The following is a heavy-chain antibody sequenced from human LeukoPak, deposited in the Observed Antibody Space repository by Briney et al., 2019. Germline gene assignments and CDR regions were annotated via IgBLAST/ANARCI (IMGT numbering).Heavy chain of an antibody. Sequence: SETLSLTCTVSGGSISSSSYYWGWIRQPPGKGLEWIGSIYYSGSTYYNPSLKSRVTISVDTSKNQFSLKLSSVTAADTAVYYCARLLRFNFDYWGQGTLVTVSS. J-gene: IGHJ4*02. D-gene: IGHD3-3*01. CDR2: IYYSGST. CDR1: GGSISSSSYY. V-gene: IGHV4-39*07. CDR3: ARLLRFNFDY.